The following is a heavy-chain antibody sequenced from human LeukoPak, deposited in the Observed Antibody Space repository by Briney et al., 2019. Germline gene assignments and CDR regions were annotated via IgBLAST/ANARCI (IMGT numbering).Heavy chain of an antibody. CDR3: ARERSSEGWPDAFDI. J-gene: IGHJ3*02. Sequence: GGSLRLSCAASGFTFSSYWMSWVRQAPGKGLEWVANIKQDGSEKYYVDSVKGRFTISRDNAKNSLYLQMNSLRAEDTAVYYCARERSSEGWPDAFDIWGQGTMVTVSS. D-gene: IGHD1-26*01. CDR1: GFTFSSYW. CDR2: IKQDGSEK. V-gene: IGHV3-7*01.